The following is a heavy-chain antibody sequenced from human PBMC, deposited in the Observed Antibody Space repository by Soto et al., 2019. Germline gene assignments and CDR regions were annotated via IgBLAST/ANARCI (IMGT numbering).Heavy chain of an antibody. CDR3: ATPVMVTTMVRGVNNPLPY. V-gene: IGHV1-24*01. D-gene: IGHD3-10*01. CDR1: GYTLTELS. J-gene: IGHJ4*02. Sequence: ASVKVSCKVSGYTLTELSMHWVRQAPGKGLEWMGGFDPEDGETIYAQKFQGRVTMTEDTSTDTAYMELSSLRSEDTAVYYCATPVMVTTMVRGVNNPLPYRGQGTLVTVSS. CDR2: FDPEDGET.